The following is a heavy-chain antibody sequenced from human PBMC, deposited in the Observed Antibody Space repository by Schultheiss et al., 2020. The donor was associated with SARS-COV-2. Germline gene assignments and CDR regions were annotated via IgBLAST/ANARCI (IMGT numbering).Heavy chain of an antibody. Sequence: ASVKVSCKASGYTFPSNAITWVRQAPGQGLEWMGWINTYNGNTSYAQKFRGRVTMTTDTSTSTAYLELRSLRSDDTAMYYCARELLGQQLVLARVHYGMDVWGQGTTVTVSS. V-gene: IGHV1-18*01. CDR1: GYTFPSNA. CDR2: INTYNGNT. CDR3: ARELLGQQLVLARVHYGMDV. J-gene: IGHJ6*02. D-gene: IGHD6-13*01.